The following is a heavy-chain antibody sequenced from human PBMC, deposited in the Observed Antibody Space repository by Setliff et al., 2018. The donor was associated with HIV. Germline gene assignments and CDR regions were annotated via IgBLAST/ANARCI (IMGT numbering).Heavy chain of an antibody. D-gene: IGHD6-6*01. V-gene: IGHV4-39*07. CDR2: IHFSGST. J-gene: IGHJ4*02. CDR1: GASITTSSYY. CDR3: ARDLLGSSSLVDY. Sequence: SETLSLTCTVSGASITTSSYYWGWIRQPPGKGLEWIGNIHFSGSTYYNPSLKSRVIISLDTSKNQISLKLNSVTAADTAVYYCARDLLGSSSLVDYWGQGTLVTVSS.